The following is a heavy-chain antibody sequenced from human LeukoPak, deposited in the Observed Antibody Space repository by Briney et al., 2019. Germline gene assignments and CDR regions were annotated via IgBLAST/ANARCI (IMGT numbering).Heavy chain of an antibody. D-gene: IGHD2-2*01. V-gene: IGHV3-21*01. J-gene: IGHJ4*02. CDR3: ARDLGYCSSTSCPNDY. CDR1: GFTFSSYS. CDR2: ISSSSSYI. Sequence: KPGGSLRLSCAASGFTFSSYSMNWVRQAPGKGLEWVSSISSSSSYIYYADSVKGRFTISRDNAKNSLYLQMNSLRAEDTAVYYCARDLGYCSSTSCPNDYWGQGTLVTVSS.